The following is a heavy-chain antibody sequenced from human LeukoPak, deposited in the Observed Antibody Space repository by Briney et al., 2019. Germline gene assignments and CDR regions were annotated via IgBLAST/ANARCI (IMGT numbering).Heavy chain of an antibody. CDR2: IKQDGSEK. J-gene: IGHJ1*01. D-gene: IGHD4-11*01. CDR1: GFTFNNYA. CDR3: VRAGTTFNFQH. V-gene: IGHV3-7*01. Sequence: GGSLRLSCTASGFTFNNYAMSWVRQAPGKGLEWVANIKQDGSEKYYVDSVKGRFTISRDNAKNSLSVQMNSLRVEDTAVYYCVRAGTTFNFQHWGQGTLVTVSS.